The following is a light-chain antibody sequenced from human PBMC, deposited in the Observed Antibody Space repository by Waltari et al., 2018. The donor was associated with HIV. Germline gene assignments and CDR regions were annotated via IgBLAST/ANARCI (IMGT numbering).Light chain of an antibody. V-gene: IGKV1-39*01. CDR2: AAS. CDR3: QQSFSTPPT. J-gene: IGKJ4*01. Sequence: DIQLTQSPSSLSASVGDRVTITCRASQSISSFFNWYQQKPGKAPKVLIYAASSLQSGVPSRFSGSGSGTDFTLTISSLQPEDFATYYCQQSFSTPPTFGGGTKVEIK. CDR1: QSISSF.